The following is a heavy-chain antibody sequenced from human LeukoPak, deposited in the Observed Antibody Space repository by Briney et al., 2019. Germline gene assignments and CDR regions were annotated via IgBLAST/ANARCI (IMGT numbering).Heavy chain of an antibody. D-gene: IGHD3-10*01. V-gene: IGHV3-74*01. CDR2: INTDESNT. J-gene: IGHJ4*02. CDR3: ARVGGSGSVGY. CDR1: GFAFSSSW. Sequence: AGGSLRLSCAASGFAFSSSWMSWVRQAPGEGLLWVSRINTDESNTGYADSVKGRFTISRDNAKNTLYLQMNSLRAEDTAVYYCARVGGSGSVGYWGQGTLVTVSS.